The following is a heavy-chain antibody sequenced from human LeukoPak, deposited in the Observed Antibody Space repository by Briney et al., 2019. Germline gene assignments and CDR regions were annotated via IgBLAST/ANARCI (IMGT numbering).Heavy chain of an antibody. V-gene: IGHV3-9*01. D-gene: IGHD3-22*01. Sequence: GGSLRLSCAASGFTFSSYWMHWVRQAPGKGLEWVSGISWNSGSIGYADSVKGRFTISRDNAKNSLYLQMNSLRAEDTAFYYCAKEKKPGGYYYDSSGIDYWGQGTLVTVSS. CDR1: GFTFSSYW. J-gene: IGHJ4*02. CDR3: AKEKKPGGYYYDSSGIDY. CDR2: ISWNSGSI.